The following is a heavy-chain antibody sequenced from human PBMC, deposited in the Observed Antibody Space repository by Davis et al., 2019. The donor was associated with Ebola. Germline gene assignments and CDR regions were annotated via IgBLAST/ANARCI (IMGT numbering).Heavy chain of an antibody. CDR1: GGSISSYY. D-gene: IGHD3-22*01. J-gene: IGHJ4*02. CDR3: ARADGYYFSY. V-gene: IGHV4-59*01. CDR2: IYYSGST. Sequence: SETLSLTCTVSGGSISSYYWSWIRQPPGKGLEWIGYIYYSGSTNYNPSLKSRVTISVDTSKNQFSLKLSSVTAADTAVYYCARADGYYFSYWGQGTLVTVSS.